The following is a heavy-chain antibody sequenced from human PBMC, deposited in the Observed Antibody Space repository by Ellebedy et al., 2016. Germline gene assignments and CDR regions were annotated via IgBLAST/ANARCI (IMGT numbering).Heavy chain of an antibody. CDR1: GFTLGSYA. Sequence: GGSLRLSXAASGFTLGSYAMTWVRQAPGKGLEWVSSISSTTTYTYYADSVKGRFTISRDNAKNSLSLQMSSLRGEDTAVYFCARDSHTGSSDFDFWGQGTLVTVSS. V-gene: IGHV3-21*01. CDR2: ISSTTTYT. J-gene: IGHJ4*02. CDR3: ARDSHTGSSDFDF. D-gene: IGHD1-26*01.